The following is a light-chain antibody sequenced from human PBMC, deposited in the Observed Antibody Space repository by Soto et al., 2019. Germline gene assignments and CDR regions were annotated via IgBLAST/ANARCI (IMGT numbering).Light chain of an antibody. V-gene: IGLV2-8*01. Sequence: QSVLTQPPSASGSPGQSVTISCTGTGSDVGAYNYVSWYQHHPGKAPKLIIYQVSKRPSGVPDRFSGSKSGNTASLTVSGLQSEDEADYYCGSFAGGNTFVFGTGTKVTVL. CDR2: QVS. CDR3: GSFAGGNTFV. J-gene: IGLJ1*01. CDR1: GSDVGAYNY.